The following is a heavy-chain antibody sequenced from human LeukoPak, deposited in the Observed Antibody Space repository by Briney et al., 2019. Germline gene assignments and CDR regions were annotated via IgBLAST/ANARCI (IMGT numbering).Heavy chain of an antibody. CDR2: INAYNGNT. D-gene: IGHD2-2*01. Sequence: GASVKVSCKASGYTFTSYGISWVRQAPGQGLEWMGWINAYNGNTNYAQKLQGRVTMTTDTSTSTAYMELRSLRSDDTAVYYCARGTVEYQLQTPYYYYYMDVWGKGTTVSVSS. CDR3: ARGTVEYQLQTPYYYYYMDV. CDR1: GYTFTSYG. V-gene: IGHV1-18*01. J-gene: IGHJ6*03.